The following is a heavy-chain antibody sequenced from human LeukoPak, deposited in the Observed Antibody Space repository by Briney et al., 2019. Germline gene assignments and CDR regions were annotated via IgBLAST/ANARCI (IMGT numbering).Heavy chain of an antibody. D-gene: IGHD4-17*01. J-gene: IGHJ3*02. CDR3: ARGYGDYAHDAFDI. CDR1: GYTFTSCY. Sequence: ASVKVSCKASGYTFTSCYMHWVRQAPGQGLEWMGWISAYNGNTNYAQKLQGRVTMTTDTSTSTAYMELRSLRSDDTAVYYCARGYGDYAHDAFDIWGQGTMVTVSS. CDR2: ISAYNGNT. V-gene: IGHV1-18*04.